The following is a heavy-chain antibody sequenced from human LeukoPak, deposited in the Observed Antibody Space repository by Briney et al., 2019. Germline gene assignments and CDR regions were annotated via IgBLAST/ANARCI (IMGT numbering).Heavy chain of an antibody. D-gene: IGHD2-15*01. CDR3: ARRRYCTGGSCYSGLGY. Sequence: GGSLRLSCAASGFTFSDYNMNWVRQAPGKGLEWVSSISDSGTYKYYADSVKGRFIISRDNAKNSLYLQMDSLRAEDTAVYYCARRRYCTGGSCYSGLGYWGQGTLVTVSS. V-gene: IGHV3-21*01. CDR1: GFTFSDYN. J-gene: IGHJ4*02. CDR2: ISDSGTYK.